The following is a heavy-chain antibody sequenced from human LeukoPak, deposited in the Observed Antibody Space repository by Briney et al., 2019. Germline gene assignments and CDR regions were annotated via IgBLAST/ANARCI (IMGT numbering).Heavy chain of an antibody. CDR3: ARDLDRTTSVFDI. V-gene: IGHV4-30-4*01. J-gene: IGHJ3*02. Sequence: TSQTLSLTCTVSGGSISSGDYYWSWIRQPPGKGLEWIGYIYYSGSTYYNPSLKSRVIISVDTSKNQFSLKLSYVTAADTAVYYCARDLDRTTSVFDIWGQGTMVTVSS. D-gene: IGHD1-14*01. CDR2: IYYSGST. CDR1: GGSISSGDYY.